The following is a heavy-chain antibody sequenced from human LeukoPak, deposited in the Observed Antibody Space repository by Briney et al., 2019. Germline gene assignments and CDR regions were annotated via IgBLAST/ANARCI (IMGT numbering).Heavy chain of an antibody. Sequence: GGSLRLSCAASGFTFSSYWMSWVRQAPGKGLEWVANIKQDGSEKYYVDSVKGRFTISRDNAKNSLHLQMNSLRAEDTAVYYCARGRDSSGYTDFDYWGQGTLVTVSS. D-gene: IGHD3-22*01. V-gene: IGHV3-7*04. CDR1: GFTFSSYW. J-gene: IGHJ4*02. CDR2: IKQDGSEK. CDR3: ARGRDSSGYTDFDY.